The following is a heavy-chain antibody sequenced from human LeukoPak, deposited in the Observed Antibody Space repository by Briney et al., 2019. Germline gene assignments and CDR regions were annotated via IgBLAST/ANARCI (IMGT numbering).Heavy chain of an antibody. CDR3: ARDTGVVIGAFDI. V-gene: IGHV3-21*01. CDR1: GFTFSSYS. D-gene: IGHD3-22*01. CDR2: ISSSSSYI. Sequence: GGSLRLSCAASGFTFSSYSMNWVRQAPGKGLEWVSSISSSSSYIYYADSVKGRFTISRDNAKNSLYLQMNSLRAEDTAVYYCARDTGVVIGAFDIWGQGTMVTVSS. J-gene: IGHJ3*02.